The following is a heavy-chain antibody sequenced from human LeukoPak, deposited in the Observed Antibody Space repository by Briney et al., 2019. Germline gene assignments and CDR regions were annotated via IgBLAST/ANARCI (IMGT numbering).Heavy chain of an antibody. CDR1: GGSISSSSYY. Sequence: SETLSLTCTVSGGSISSSSYYWGWIRQPPGKGLEWIGSIYYSGSTYYNPSLKSRVTISVDTSKNQFSLKLSSVTAADTAVYYCARGPVPSGRGWYFDLWGRGTLVTVSS. CDR3: ARGPVPSGRGWYFDL. D-gene: IGHD2-15*01. CDR2: IYYSGST. J-gene: IGHJ2*01. V-gene: IGHV4-39*07.